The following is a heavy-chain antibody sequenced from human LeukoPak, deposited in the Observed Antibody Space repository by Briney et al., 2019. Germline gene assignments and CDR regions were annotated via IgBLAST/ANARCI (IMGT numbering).Heavy chain of an antibody. CDR1: GFTFSSYG. CDR3: AKSEVIVVVPAASPIDY. J-gene: IGHJ4*02. D-gene: IGHD2-2*01. Sequence: GGSLRLSCAASGFTFSSYGMHWVRQAPGKGLEWVAFIRYDRSNKYYADSVKGRFTISRDNSKNTLYLQMNSLRAEDTAVYYCAKSEVIVVVPAASPIDYWGQGTLVTVSS. CDR2: IRYDRSNK. V-gene: IGHV3-30*02.